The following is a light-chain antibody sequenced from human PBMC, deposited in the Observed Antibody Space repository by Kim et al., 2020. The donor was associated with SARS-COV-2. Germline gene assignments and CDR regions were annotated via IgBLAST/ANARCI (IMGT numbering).Light chain of an antibody. Sequence: LTQPHSVSESPGKTVTISCTRSSGSIDDNYVQWYKQRPGGVPTAVIYEDDQRPSGVSDRFSGSIDNSSNSASLTISGLRTEDEADYYCQSYNRDNVLFGGGTQLTVL. J-gene: IGLJ2*01. V-gene: IGLV6-57*04. CDR2: EDD. CDR1: SGSIDDNY. CDR3: QSYNRDNVL.